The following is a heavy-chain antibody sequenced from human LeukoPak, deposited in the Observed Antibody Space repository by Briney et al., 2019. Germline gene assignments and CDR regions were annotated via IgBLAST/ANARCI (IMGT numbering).Heavy chain of an antibody. D-gene: IGHD6-13*01. J-gene: IGHJ4*02. Sequence: GGSLRLSCAASGFTVSSKYMSWVRQAPGKGLEWVANIKPDGSEKHYVDSVKGRFTFSRDNAKNSLYLQMNGLRAEDMAVYYCARLAAGSDYFDYWGQGTLVTVSS. CDR1: GFTVSSKY. CDR3: ARLAAGSDYFDY. CDR2: IKPDGSEK. V-gene: IGHV3-7*04.